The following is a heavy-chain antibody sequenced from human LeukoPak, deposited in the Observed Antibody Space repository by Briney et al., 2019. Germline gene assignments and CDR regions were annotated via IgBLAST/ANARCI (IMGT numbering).Heavy chain of an antibody. CDR2: ISSSGSTI. CDR1: GFTFSDYY. J-gene: IGHJ6*02. CDR3: AGGYSSSWYVSSSYYYYGMDV. V-gene: IGHV3-11*01. D-gene: IGHD6-13*01. Sequence: GGSLRLSCAASGFTFSDYYMSWIRQAPGKGLEWVSYISSSGSTIYYADSVKGRFTISRDNAKNSLYLQMNSLRAEDTAVYYCAGGYSSSWYVSSSYYYYGMDVWGQGTTVTVSS.